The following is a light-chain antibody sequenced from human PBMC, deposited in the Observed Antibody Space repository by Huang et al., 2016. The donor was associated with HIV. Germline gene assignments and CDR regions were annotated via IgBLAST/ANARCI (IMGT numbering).Light chain of an antibody. CDR1: QTLLYTSNRRNY. J-gene: IGKJ2*01. CDR3: QQYYSLPYT. Sequence: DIVMTQSPDSLAVSLGERATVNCKSSQTLLYTSNRRNYLAWYQHKPGHAPHLLIYCASTRESGVPDRFSGSGSGTDFTLTISSLQAEDVAVYYCQQYYSLPYTFGQGTKLEIK. V-gene: IGKV4-1*01. CDR2: CAS.